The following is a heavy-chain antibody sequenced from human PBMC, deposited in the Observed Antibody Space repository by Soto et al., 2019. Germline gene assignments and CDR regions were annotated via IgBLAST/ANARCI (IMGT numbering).Heavy chain of an antibody. D-gene: IGHD6-6*01. Sequence: LSLTCTVSGGSISSSSYYWGWIRQPPGKGLEWIGSIYYSGSTYYNPSLKSRVTISVDTSKNQFSLKPSSVTAADTAVYYCARLRNPARNYYYYGMDVWGQGTTVTVSS. V-gene: IGHV4-39*01. CDR1: GGSISSSSYY. CDR3: ARLRNPARNYYYYGMDV. CDR2: IYYSGST. J-gene: IGHJ6*02.